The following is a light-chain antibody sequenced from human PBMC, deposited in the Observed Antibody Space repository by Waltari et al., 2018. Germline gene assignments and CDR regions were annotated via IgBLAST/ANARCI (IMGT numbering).Light chain of an antibody. J-gene: IGLJ1*01. CDR2: EVN. CDR3: CSYAGSGIYV. V-gene: IGLV2-23*02. CDR1: SSDVGSSNF. Sequence: QSALTQPASVSGSPGQSITISCSGTSSDVGSSNFVSWFQQYPDKAPKLIIFEVNKRPSGVSNLFSGSKSGNTASLTISGVQAEDEADYYCCSYAGSGIYVFGTGAKVTVL.